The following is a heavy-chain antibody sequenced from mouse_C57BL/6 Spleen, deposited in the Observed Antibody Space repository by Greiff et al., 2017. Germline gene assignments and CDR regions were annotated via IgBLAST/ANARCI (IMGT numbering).Heavy chain of an antibody. CDR1: GYTFTSYC. V-gene: IGHV1-74*04. Sequence: VQLQQPGADLVKPGASVKVSCKASGYTFTSYCMTWVKQSPGQGLEWIGRIHPSVSDTNNNQKFKGKATLTVDKSSSTAYMQFSSLTTADSAVYYCAIYYSNYSSWGQGTTLTVSS. CDR3: AIYYSNYSS. D-gene: IGHD2-5*01. J-gene: IGHJ2*01. CDR2: IHPSVSDT.